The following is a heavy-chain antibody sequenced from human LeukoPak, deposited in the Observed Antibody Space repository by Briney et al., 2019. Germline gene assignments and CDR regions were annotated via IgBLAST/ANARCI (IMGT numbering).Heavy chain of an antibody. CDR1: GFTFSSYA. Sequence: PGGSLRLSCAASGFTFSSYAMSWVRQAPGKGLEWVSGISGSGGSTYSVDSVKGRFTISRDNSKNTLYLQMNSLRAEDTAVYYCAKDVYGGLDYWGQGALDSVSS. CDR3: AKDVYGGLDY. J-gene: IGHJ4*02. D-gene: IGHD4-23*01. V-gene: IGHV3-23*01. CDR2: ISGSGGST.